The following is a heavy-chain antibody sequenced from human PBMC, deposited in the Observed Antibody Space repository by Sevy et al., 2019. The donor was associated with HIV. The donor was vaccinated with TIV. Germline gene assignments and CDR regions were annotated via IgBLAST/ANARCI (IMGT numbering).Heavy chain of an antibody. D-gene: IGHD2-21*01. Sequence: GGSLRLSCAASGFSYSSYGMHWVRQAPGKGLEWVAYIQYDGSNKDYADSVKGRFTISRDNSKNTLDLQMNSLGVEDTAVYYCVNEGGGEGGDHWGQGTLVTVSS. J-gene: IGHJ4*02. CDR1: GFSYSSYG. CDR3: VNEGGGEGGDH. CDR2: IQYDGSNK. V-gene: IGHV3-30*02.